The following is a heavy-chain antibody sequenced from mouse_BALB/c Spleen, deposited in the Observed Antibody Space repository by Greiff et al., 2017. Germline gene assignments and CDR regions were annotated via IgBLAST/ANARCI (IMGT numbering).Heavy chain of an antibody. CDR3: ARDYYYGSRGYAMDY. V-gene: IGHV5-6-3*01. CDR2: INSNGGST. CDR1: GFTFSSYG. D-gene: IGHD1-1*01. J-gene: IGHJ4*01. Sequence: DVMLVESGGGLVQPGGSLKLSCAASGFTFSSYGMSWVRQTPDKRLELVATINSNGGSTYYPDSVKGRFTISRDNAKNTLYLQMSSLKSEDTAMYYCARDYYYGSRGYAMDYWGQGTSVTVSS.